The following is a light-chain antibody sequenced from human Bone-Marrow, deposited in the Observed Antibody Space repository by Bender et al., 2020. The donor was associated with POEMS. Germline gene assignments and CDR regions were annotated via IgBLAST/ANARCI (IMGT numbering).Light chain of an antibody. CDR3: SSWDDSLSGWV. J-gene: IGLJ3*02. V-gene: IGLV1-47*02. CDR1: ASNIGSHY. CDR2: SNY. Sequence: QSVLTQSPSLSGTPGQSVTISCSGSASNIGSHYVYWYQHLPGSAPRLVVYSNYQRPSGVPARFSGSKSGTSASLAISDIQSEDEGDYYCSSWDDSLSGWVFGGGTKLTVL.